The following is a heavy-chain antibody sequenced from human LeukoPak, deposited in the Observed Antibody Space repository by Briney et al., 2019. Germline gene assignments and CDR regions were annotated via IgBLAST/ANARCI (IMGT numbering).Heavy chain of an antibody. CDR1: GGSFSGYY. CDR3: ARGRRMRRGYYYYYMDV. CDR2: INHSGST. V-gene: IGHV4-34*01. Sequence: SETLSLTCAVYGGSFSGYYWSWIRQPPGKGLEWIGEINHSGSTNYNSSLKSRVTISVDTSKNQFSLKLSSVTAADTAVYYCARGRRMRRGYYYYYMDVWGKGTTVTVSS. J-gene: IGHJ6*03. D-gene: IGHD4-17*01.